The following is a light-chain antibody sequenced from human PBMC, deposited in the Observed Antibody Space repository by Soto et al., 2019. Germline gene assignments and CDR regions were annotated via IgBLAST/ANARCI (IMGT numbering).Light chain of an antibody. CDR1: QSVSSNY. CDR3: QYYESSTRT. Sequence: EIGLTQSPGTLSLSPGDRGTLSGRASQSVSSNYFALYQQQPDQTTRLLIYRALSSSTGIPDRLSGSGSGTDFSLTISRVEPEEFAVYYCQYYESSTRTFGQGQKVEIK. J-gene: IGKJ1*01. V-gene: IGKV3-20*01. CDR2: RAL.